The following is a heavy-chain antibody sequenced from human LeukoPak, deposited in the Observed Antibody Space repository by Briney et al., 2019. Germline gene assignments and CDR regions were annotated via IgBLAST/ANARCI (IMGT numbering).Heavy chain of an antibody. CDR2: IYYSGST. V-gene: IGHV4-31*03. D-gene: IGHD3-22*01. Sequence: SETLSLTCTVSGGSISSGGYYWSWTRQHPGKGLESIRYIYYSGSTYYNPSLKSRVTISVDTSKNQFSLKLSSVTAADTAVYYCARDLTDSSGYRAFDIWGQGTMVTVSS. CDR1: GGSISSGGYY. J-gene: IGHJ3*02. CDR3: ARDLTDSSGYRAFDI.